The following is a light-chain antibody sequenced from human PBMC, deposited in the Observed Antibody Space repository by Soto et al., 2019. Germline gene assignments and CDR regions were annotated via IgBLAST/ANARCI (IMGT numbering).Light chain of an antibody. CDR1: QGISNW. Sequence: DIQMTQSPSSVSASVGDRVTITCRASQGISNWLAWYQQKPGKAPKLLIYGASILQNGVPSRFGGSGSGTEFTLTISSLQPEDFATYYCLQYNSPPLTFGQGTKVDIK. V-gene: IGKV1-12*01. CDR2: GAS. CDR3: LQYNSPPLT. J-gene: IGKJ1*01.